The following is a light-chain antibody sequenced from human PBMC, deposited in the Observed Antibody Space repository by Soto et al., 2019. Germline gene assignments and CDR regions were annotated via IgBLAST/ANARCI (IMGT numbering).Light chain of an antibody. CDR3: SSYTDTKSLV. Sequence: QSVLTHAPSASWSPGQSVTISCTGTSSDIGGYNSVSWYQQHPGKAPKVMIYDVTKRPSGVPDRFSGSKSGNTASLTVSALQAEDEADYYCSSYTDTKSLVFGTGTKVTAL. CDR2: DVT. V-gene: IGLV2-8*01. J-gene: IGLJ1*01. CDR1: SSDIGGYNS.